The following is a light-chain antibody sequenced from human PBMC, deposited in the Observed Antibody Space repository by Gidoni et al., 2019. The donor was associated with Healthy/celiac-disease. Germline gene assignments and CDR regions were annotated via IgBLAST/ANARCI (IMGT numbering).Light chain of an antibody. Sequence: EIVMTQSPATLSVSPGERATLSCRASQSVSSNLAWYQQKPGQAPRPLIYGASTRATGIPARFSGSGSGTEFTLTISSLRSEDFAVYYCQQYNNWPPYTFGQGTKLEIK. CDR3: QQYNNWPPYT. CDR1: QSVSSN. CDR2: GAS. V-gene: IGKV3-15*01. J-gene: IGKJ2*01.